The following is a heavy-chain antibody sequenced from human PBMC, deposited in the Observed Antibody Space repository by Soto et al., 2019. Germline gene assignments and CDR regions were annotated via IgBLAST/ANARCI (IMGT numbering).Heavy chain of an antibody. J-gene: IGHJ2*01. D-gene: IGHD5-18*01. CDR2: ISYDGSNK. V-gene: IGHV3-30-3*01. Sequence: GRSLRVSWAAFGCTFNSYAMHWIRQAPGKGLEWVAVISYDGSNKYYADSVKGRFTISRDNSKNTLYLQMNSLRAEDTAVYYCARDPLWGTAMVLWYFDLWGRGTLVTVS. CDR1: GCTFNSYA. CDR3: ARDPLWGTAMVLWYFDL.